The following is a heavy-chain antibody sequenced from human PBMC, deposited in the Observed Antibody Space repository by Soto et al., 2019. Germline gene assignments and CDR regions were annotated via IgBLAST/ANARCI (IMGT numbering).Heavy chain of an antibody. CDR1: GFTLRSYG. Sequence: GGSRRLSCAASGFTLRSYGMHWVRQAPGKGLEWVAIIWHDGSEKYYADSVRGRFTVSRDNSKSKLDLQMNSLRVEDTAIYYCARDKGSDAPIDIWGQGTMVTVSS. CDR3: ARDKGSDAPIDI. V-gene: IGHV3-33*01. D-gene: IGHD3-10*01. CDR2: IWHDGSEK. J-gene: IGHJ3*02.